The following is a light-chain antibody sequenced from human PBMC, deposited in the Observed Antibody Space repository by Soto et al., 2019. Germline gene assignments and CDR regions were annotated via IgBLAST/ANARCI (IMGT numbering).Light chain of an antibody. J-gene: IGLJ1*01. V-gene: IGLV3-21*02. CDR2: EDR. Sequence: SYELTQPPSVSAAPGQTARITCGGDDIGSKSVHWYQQKPGQAHVLVVYEDRARPSGIPERFSGSNSGNTATLTISRVEDGDEADYYCQVWDSSNYHYVFGSGTKLTVL. CDR1: DIGSKS. CDR3: QVWDSSNYHYV.